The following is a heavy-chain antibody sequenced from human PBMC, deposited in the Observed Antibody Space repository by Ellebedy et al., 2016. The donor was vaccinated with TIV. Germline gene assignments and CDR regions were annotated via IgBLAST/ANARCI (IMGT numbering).Heavy chain of an antibody. Sequence: MPSETLSLTCPVSGGPISSYYWSWIRQPPGKGLEWIGYIYYSGSTNYNPSLKSRVTISVDTSKNQFSLKLNSVTAADTAVYYCARARAVAGYLDYWGQGTLVTVSS. D-gene: IGHD6-19*01. CDR1: GGPISSYY. CDR3: ARARAVAGYLDY. J-gene: IGHJ4*02. CDR2: IYYSGST. V-gene: IGHV4-59*01.